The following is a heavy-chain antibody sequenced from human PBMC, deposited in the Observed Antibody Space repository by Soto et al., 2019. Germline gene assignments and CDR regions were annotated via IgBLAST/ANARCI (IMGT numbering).Heavy chain of an antibody. CDR3: ARSDNTGWARFFDL. CDR1: SHSVSDGYY. J-gene: IGHJ4*01. Sequence: TSETLSLTCAVSSHSVSDGYYWAWIRQPPGKGLEWIATIFHTGNTYYNSSLQTRVSLSIDTSRNQFSLRLRSVTAADTATYYCARSDNTGWARFFDLWGHGILVTASS. CDR2: IFHTGNT. V-gene: IGHV4-38-2*01. D-gene: IGHD6-19*01.